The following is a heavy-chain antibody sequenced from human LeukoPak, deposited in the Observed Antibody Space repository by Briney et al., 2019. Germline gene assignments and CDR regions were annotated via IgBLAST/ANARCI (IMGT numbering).Heavy chain of an antibody. CDR1: GGSFSGYY. CDR2: INHSGST. V-gene: IGHV4-34*01. CDR3: ARGEGSGYSYGYYFDY. J-gene: IGHJ4*02. Sequence: SETLSLTCAVYGGSFSGYYWSWIRQPPGKGLEWIGGINHSGSTNYNPSLKSRVTISVDTSKNQFSLKLSSVTAADTAVYYCARGEGSGYSYGYYFDYWGQGTLVTVSS. D-gene: IGHD5-18*01.